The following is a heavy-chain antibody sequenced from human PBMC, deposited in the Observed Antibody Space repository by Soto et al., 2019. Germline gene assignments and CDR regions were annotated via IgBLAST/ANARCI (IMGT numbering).Heavy chain of an antibody. Sequence: SVKVSCKASGGTFSSYAISWVRQAPGQGLEWMGGIIPIFGTANYAQKFQGRVTITADESTSTAYMELSSLRSEDTAVYYCASGRTYYDFWSGSHYGMDVWGQGTTVTVSS. CDR1: GGTFSSYA. CDR2: IIPIFGTA. J-gene: IGHJ6*02. D-gene: IGHD3-3*01. CDR3: ASGRTYYDFWSGSHYGMDV. V-gene: IGHV1-69*13.